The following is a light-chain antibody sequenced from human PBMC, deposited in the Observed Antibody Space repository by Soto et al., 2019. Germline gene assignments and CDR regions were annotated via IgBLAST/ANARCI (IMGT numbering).Light chain of an antibody. CDR3: QRYNDGPFN. CDR2: DAS. Sequence: DIQMTQSPSSLSASVGDRVTITCRAGQDIYSYLAWYQQKPGEIPNLLIYDASTLQSGVPSRFSGSGSGTDFTLTISTLQPEDVATYYCQRYNDGPFNFGPGTKVDI. CDR1: QDIYSY. J-gene: IGKJ3*01. V-gene: IGKV1-27*01.